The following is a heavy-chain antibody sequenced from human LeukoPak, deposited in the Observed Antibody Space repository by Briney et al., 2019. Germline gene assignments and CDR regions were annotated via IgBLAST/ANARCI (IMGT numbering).Heavy chain of an antibody. CDR2: ISGSGGST. V-gene: IGHV3-23*01. D-gene: IGHD1-26*01. CDR1: GFTVSSNY. CDR3: AKSGAFDYYYYMDV. Sequence: GGSLRLSCAASGFTVSSNYMSWVRQAPGKGLEWVSAISGSGGSTYYADSVKGRFTISRDNSKNTLYLQMNSLRAEDTAVYYCAKSGAFDYYYYMDVWGKGTTVTVSS. J-gene: IGHJ6*03.